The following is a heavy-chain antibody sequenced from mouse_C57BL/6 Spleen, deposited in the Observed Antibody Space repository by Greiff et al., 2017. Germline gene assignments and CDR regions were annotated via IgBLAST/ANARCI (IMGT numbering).Heavy chain of an antibody. CDR1: GYTFTDYE. Sequence: QVQLQQSGAELVRPGASVTLSCKASGYTFTDYEMHWVKQTPVHGLEWIGAIDPETGGTAYNQKFKGKAILTADKSSSTAYMELRSLTSEDSAVYYCTRDPPHYSGSSPFDYWGQGTTLTVSS. D-gene: IGHD1-1*01. CDR2: IDPETGGT. CDR3: TRDPPHYSGSSPFDY. J-gene: IGHJ2*01. V-gene: IGHV1-15*01.